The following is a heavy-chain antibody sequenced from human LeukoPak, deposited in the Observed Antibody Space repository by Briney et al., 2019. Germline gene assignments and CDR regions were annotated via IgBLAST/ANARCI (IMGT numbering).Heavy chain of an antibody. CDR1: GGTFSSYA. V-gene: IGHV1-69*05. CDR3: AREGRAHGSGIRYGMDV. D-gene: IGHD3-10*01. J-gene: IGHJ6*02. CDR2: IIPIFGTA. Sequence: SVKVSCKASGGTFSSYAISWVRQAPGQGLEWMGGIIPIFGTANYAQKFRGRVTITTDESTSTAYMELSSLRSEDTAVYYCAREGRAHGSGIRYGMDVWGQGTTVTVSS.